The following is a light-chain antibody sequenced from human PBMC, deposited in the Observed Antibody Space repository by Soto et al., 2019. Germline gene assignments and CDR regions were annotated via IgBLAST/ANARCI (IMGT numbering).Light chain of an antibody. CDR3: QTWATGPWV. J-gene: IGLJ3*02. Sequence: QSVLTQSPSASASLGASVKLTCTLTSGHSIYAIAWHQQQPEKGPRFLMKLNNDGSHTKGDGIPDRFSGSSSGADWYLTISSLQSEDEADYYCQTWATGPWVFGGGTKVTVL. CDR1: SGHSIYA. CDR2: LNNDGSH. V-gene: IGLV4-69*01.